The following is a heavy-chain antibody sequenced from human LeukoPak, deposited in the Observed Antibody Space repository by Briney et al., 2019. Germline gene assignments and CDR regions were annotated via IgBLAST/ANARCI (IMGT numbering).Heavy chain of an antibody. D-gene: IGHD2-2*02. V-gene: IGHV1-18*01. CDR1: GYTFTSYG. J-gene: IGHJ1*01. CDR3: AAPGYCSSTSCYKDSEYFQH. Sequence: EASVKVSCKASGYTFTSYGISWVRQAPGQGLEWMGWISAYNGNTNYAQKLQGRVTMTTDTSTSTAYMELRRLRSDDTAVYYCAAPGYCSSTSCYKDSEYFQHWGQGTLVTVSS. CDR2: ISAYNGNT.